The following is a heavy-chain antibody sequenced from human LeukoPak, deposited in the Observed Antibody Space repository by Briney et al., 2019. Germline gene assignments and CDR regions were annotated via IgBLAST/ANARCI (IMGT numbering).Heavy chain of an antibody. V-gene: IGHV3-13*01. Sequence: PGGSLRLSCAASGFTFSSYDMHWVRQATGKGLEWVSAIGTAGDTYYPGSVKGRFTISRENAKNSLYLQMNSLRAGDTAVYYCARAKGYYYMDVWGKGTTVTISS. CDR1: GFTFSSYD. CDR2: IGTAGDT. CDR3: ARAKGYYYMDV. J-gene: IGHJ6*03.